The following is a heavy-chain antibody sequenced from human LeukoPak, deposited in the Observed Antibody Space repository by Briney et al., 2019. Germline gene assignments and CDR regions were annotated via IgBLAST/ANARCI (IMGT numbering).Heavy chain of an antibody. J-gene: IGHJ4*02. CDR1: GGSISSYY. CDR3: ARDRSYGSGTD. D-gene: IGHD3-10*01. Sequence: PSETLSLTCTVSGGSISSYYWSWIRQPPGKGLEWIGYIYYSGSTNYNPSLKSRVTISIDTSKNQFSLKLTSVTAADTAVYYCARDRSYGSGTDWGQGTLVTVSS. V-gene: IGHV4-59*12. CDR2: IYYSGST.